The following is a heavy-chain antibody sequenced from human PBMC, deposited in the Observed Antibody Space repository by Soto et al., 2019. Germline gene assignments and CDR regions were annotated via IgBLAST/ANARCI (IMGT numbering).Heavy chain of an antibody. Sequence: SETLSLTCAVSGGSISSGGYSWSWSRQPPGKGLEWIGYIYHSGSTYYNPSLKSRVTISVDRSKNQFSLKLGSVTAADTAVYYCARVPGPWGQGTPVTVSS. V-gene: IGHV4-30-2*01. J-gene: IGHJ5*02. CDR3: ARVPGP. CDR1: GGSISSGGYS. CDR2: IYHSGST.